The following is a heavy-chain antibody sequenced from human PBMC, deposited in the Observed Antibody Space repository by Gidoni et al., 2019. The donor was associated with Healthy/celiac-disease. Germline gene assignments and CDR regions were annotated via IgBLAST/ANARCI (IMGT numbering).Heavy chain of an antibody. Sequence: EVQLVESGGGLIQPGGSLRLSCASSGFTVSSSYMSWVRQAPGKGLEWVSVIYSGGSTYYADSVKGRFTISRDNSKNTLYLQMNSLRAEDTAVYYCARGFRSTSIRYWGQGTLVTVSS. D-gene: IGHD3-3*02. V-gene: IGHV3-53*01. J-gene: IGHJ4*02. CDR3: ARGFRSTSIRY. CDR1: GFTVSSSY. CDR2: IYSGGST.